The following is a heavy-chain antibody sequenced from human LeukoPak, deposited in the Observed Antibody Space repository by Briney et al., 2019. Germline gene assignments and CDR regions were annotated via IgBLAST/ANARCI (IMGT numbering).Heavy chain of an antibody. CDR2: INPNSGGT. J-gene: IGHJ5*02. CDR1: GYTFTGYY. D-gene: IGHD1-14*01. CDR3: AKPRRGSDDWFDP. Sequence: ASVKVSCKASGYTFTGYYMHWVRQAPGQGLEWMGWINPNSGGTNYAQKFQGRVTMARDTSISTAYMELSRLRSDDTAVYYCAKPRRGSDDWFDPWGQGTLVTVSS. V-gene: IGHV1-2*02.